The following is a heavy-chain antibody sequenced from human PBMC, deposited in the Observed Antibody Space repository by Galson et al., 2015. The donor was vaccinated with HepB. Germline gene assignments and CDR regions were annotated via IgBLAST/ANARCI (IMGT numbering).Heavy chain of an antibody. V-gene: IGHV4-59*08. CDR1: GGSISSYY. CDR3: ARQDTAMVTYYGMDV. CDR2: IYYSGST. Sequence: SETLSLTCTVSGGSISSYYWSWIRQPPGKGLEWIGYIYYSGSTNYNPSLKSRVTISVDTSKNQFSLKLSSVTAADTAVYYCARQDTAMVTYYGMDVWGKGTTVTVSS. J-gene: IGHJ6*04. D-gene: IGHD5-18*01.